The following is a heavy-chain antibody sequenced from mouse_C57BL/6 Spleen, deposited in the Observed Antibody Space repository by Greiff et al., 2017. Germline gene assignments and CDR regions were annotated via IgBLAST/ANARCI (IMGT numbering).Heavy chain of an antibody. D-gene: IGHD1-1*01. CDR1: GYAFSSSW. J-gene: IGHJ2*01. Sequence: VQLLQSGPELVKPGASVKISCTASGYAFSSSWMNWVKQRPGKGLEWIGRIYPGDGDTNYNGKIKGKGILTADKYSRAVYMQLSRLTSEDSADYFCARGSYYCSSYIDYWGQGTTLTVSS. CDR2: IYPGDGDT. CDR3: ARGSYYCSSYIDY. V-gene: IGHV1-82*01.